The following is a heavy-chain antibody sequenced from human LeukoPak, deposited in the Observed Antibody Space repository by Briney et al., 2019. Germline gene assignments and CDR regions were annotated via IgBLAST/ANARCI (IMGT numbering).Heavy chain of an antibody. CDR2: IYYSGST. J-gene: IGHJ3*02. D-gene: IGHD2-15*01. Sequence: SETLSLTCTVSGGSISSYYWSWIRQPPGKGLEWIGYIYYSGSTNYNPSLKSRVTMSVDTSKNQFSLKLSSVTAADTAVYYCAREDSAVADDAFDIWGQGTMVTVSS. CDR1: GGSISSYY. CDR3: AREDSAVADDAFDI. V-gene: IGHV4-59*12.